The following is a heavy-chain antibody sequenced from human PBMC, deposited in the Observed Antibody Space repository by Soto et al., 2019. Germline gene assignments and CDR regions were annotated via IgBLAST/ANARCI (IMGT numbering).Heavy chain of an antibody. J-gene: IGHJ4*02. Sequence: GGSLRLSCAASGFTFNTYAMHWVRQAPGKGLELVAIISYDGSNKYYAESVKGRFTISRDNSKNTVYLQMSSLRVDDTAVYYCARDLSRGITMIGLETHYWGQGPLVTVSS. CDR3: ARDLSRGITMIGLETHY. CDR1: GFTFNTYA. V-gene: IGHV3-30-3*01. CDR2: ISYDGSNK. D-gene: IGHD3-22*01.